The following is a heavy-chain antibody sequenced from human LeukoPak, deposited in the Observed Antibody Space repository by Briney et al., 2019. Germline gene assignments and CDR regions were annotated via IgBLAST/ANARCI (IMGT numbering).Heavy chain of an antibody. V-gene: IGHV3-15*01. CDR2: IKSKTDGGTT. Sequence: PGGSPRLSCAASGFTFSNAWMSWVRQAPGKGLEWVGRIKSKTDGGTTDYAAPVKGRFTISRDDSKNTLYLQMNSLKTEDTAVYYCTTSGRNYWYYYMDVWGKGTTVTIPS. CDR1: GFTFSNAW. D-gene: IGHD3-10*01. J-gene: IGHJ6*03. CDR3: TTSGRNYWYYYMDV.